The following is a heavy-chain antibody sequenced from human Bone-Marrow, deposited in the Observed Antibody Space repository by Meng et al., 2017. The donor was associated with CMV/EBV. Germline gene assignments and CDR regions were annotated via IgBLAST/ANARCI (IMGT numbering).Heavy chain of an antibody. D-gene: IGHD6-6*01. CDR3: ARVLQSIAARDPPPYYYYGMDV. CDR2: INPNSGGT. Sequence: SVKVSCKASGYTFTGYYMHWVRQAPGQGLEWMGWINPNSGGTNYAQKFQGRVTMTRDTSISTAYMELSRLRSDDTAVYYCARVLQSIAARDPPPYYYYGMDVWGQGTTVTVSS. V-gene: IGHV1-2*02. CDR1: GYTFTGYY. J-gene: IGHJ6*02.